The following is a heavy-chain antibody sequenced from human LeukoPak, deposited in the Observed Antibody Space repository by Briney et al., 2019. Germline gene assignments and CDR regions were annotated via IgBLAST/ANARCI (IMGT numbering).Heavy chain of an antibody. CDR1: GFTFSSYA. D-gene: IGHD6-19*01. J-gene: IGHJ4*02. CDR2: ISGSGGST. V-gene: IGHV3-23*01. Sequence: GGSLRLSCAASGFTFSSYAMSWVRQAPGKGLEWVSAISGSGGSTYYADSVKGRFTISRDNSKNTLYLQMNSLRAEDTAVYYRAKAGYSSGWYGNDYWGQGTLVTVSS. CDR3: AKAGYSSGWYGNDY.